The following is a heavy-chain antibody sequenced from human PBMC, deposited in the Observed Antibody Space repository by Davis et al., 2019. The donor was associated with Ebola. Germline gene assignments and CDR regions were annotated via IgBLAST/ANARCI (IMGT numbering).Heavy chain of an antibody. CDR3: ARDRYYYGMDV. J-gene: IGHJ6*02. CDR1: GITFSRYA. CDR2: INHSGTT. V-gene: IGHV4-34*01. Sequence: ESLKISCAVSGITFSRYAMHWVRQAPGKGLEWIGEINHSGTTNYDPSLKSRVTISIDTSKNQFSLKLSSVTAADTAVYYCARDRYYYGMDVWGQGTTVTVSS.